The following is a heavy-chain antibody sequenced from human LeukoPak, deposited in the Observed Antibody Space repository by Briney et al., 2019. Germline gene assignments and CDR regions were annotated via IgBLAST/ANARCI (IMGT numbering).Heavy chain of an antibody. CDR2: IYHSGST. J-gene: IGHJ4*02. V-gene: IGHV4-38-2*02. Sequence: SETLSLTCTVSGYSISSGYYWGWIRQPPGKGLEWIGSIYHSGSTYYNPSLKSRVTISVDTSKNQFSLKLSSVTAADTAVYYCARRMGRRAMVVFDYWGQGTPVTVSS. D-gene: IGHD5-18*01. CDR3: ARRMGRRAMVVFDY. CDR1: GYSISSGYY.